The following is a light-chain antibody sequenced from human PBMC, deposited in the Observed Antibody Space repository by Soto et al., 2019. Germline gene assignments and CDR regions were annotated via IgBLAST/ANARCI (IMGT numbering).Light chain of an antibody. CDR3: QQYSNWPPAIT. Sequence: DIVLTQSPSTLSVSPGERATLSCRATETVSTNLAWFQRKAGQPPRLLIYGSSTRATGVPDRFSGSGSGTEFALIISSLQSEDVAVYYCQQYSNWPPAITSGQGTRPEIK. CDR2: GSS. J-gene: IGKJ5*01. V-gene: IGKV3-15*01. CDR1: ETVSTN.